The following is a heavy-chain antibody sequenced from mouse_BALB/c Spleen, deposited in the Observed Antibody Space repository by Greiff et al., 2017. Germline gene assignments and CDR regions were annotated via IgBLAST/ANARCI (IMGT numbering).Heavy chain of an antibody. J-gene: IGHJ4*01. V-gene: IGHV2-4-1*01. CDR2: IWSGGST. CDR1: GFSLTSYG. CDR3: ARGEF. Sequence: VKLMESGPGLVQPSQSLSITCTVSGFSLTSYGVHWVRQSPGKGLEWLGVIWSGGSTDYNAAFISRLSISKDNSKSQVFLKMNSVQTDDTARYYCARGEFWGQGTSVTVSS.